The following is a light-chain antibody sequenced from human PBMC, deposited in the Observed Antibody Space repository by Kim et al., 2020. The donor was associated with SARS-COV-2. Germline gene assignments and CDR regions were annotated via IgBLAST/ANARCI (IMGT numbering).Light chain of an antibody. Sequence: GQSVPISCTGTSSDVGGYNYVSWYQQHPGKAPKLMIYDVSKRPSGVPDRFSGSKSGNTASLTISGLQAEDEADYYCCSYAGSYTRVFGGGTQLTVL. CDR1: SSDVGGYNY. V-gene: IGLV2-11*01. J-gene: IGLJ3*02. CDR3: CSYAGSYTRV. CDR2: DVS.